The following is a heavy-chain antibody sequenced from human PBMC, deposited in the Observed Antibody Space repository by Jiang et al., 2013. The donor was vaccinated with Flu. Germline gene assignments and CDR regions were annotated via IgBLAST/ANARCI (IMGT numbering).Heavy chain of an antibody. V-gene: IGHV3-23*01. CDR3: ARSYYTNWFDF. CDR1: GYTFSTHS. J-gene: IGHJ5*01. Sequence: VQLLESGGDLGEPGGSLRLSCVASGYTFSTHSISWVRQAPGKGLEWVSTLTSAGSPHYADSVRGRFTISRDNSKNAAFLQMDSLRPEDTALYFRARSYYTNWFDFWGQGTLVTVSS. CDR2: LTSAGSP. D-gene: IGHD3-10*01.